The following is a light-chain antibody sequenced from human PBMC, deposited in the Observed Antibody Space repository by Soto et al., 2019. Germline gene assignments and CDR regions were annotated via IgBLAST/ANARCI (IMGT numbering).Light chain of an antibody. CDR3: QKYSSVPV. CDR1: QDIRNF. Sequence: DIRMTQSPTSLSASVGDRVTITSRASQDIRNFVAWYQQKPGKAPKLLNYAASTLQSGVPSRFSGSGSGTDFTVSFNSLQPEDVATYSCQKYSSVPVFGPGTKVEIK. CDR2: AAS. J-gene: IGKJ3*01. V-gene: IGKV1-27*01.